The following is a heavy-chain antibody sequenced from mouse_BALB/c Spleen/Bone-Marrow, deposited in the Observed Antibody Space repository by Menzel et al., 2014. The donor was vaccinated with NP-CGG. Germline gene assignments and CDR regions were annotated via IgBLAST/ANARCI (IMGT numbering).Heavy chain of an antibody. Sequence: DVMLVESGGDLVKPGGSLKLSCAASGFTFSSYGMSLVRPTPDKRLEWVATINSGGVNTYYIDSVKGRFTISRDNAKNTLYLQMSSLKSEDTAMYHCARRGNWDGRAAMDYWGQGTSVTVSS. J-gene: IGHJ4*01. CDR2: INSGGVNT. CDR3: ARRGNWDGRAAMDY. V-gene: IGHV5-6*02. D-gene: IGHD4-1*01. CDR1: GFTFSSYG.